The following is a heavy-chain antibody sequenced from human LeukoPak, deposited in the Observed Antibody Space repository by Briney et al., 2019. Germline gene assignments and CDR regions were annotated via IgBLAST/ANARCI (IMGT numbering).Heavy chain of an antibody. J-gene: IGHJ4*02. CDR1: GYTFTSYG. Sequence: ASVKVFCKASGYTFTSYGISWVRQAARQGLEWMGWNTAYNGNTNFAQKLQGKVTMTTDTSTSTAYMELRSLRSDDTAVYYCARVVVVAATEDPYYFDYWGQGTLVTVSS. D-gene: IGHD2-15*01. CDR2: NTAYNGNT. V-gene: IGHV1-18*01. CDR3: ARVVVVAATEDPYYFDY.